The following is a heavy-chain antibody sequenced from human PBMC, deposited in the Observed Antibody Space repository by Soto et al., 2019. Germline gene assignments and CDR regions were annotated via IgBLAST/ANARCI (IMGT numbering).Heavy chain of an antibody. CDR1: GFTFSSYA. Sequence: EVHVLESGGDLVQPGESLRLSCAASGFTFSSYAMNWVRQAPGKGLEWVSSIDSGGGFTHYTDSVNGRFSISRDNSRNTVYMQMNTLRPEDTAVYYCAKAKDSNGWDHDDHWGQGTLVTVSS. J-gene: IGHJ4*02. D-gene: IGHD6-19*01. CDR3: AKAKDSNGWDHDDH. CDR2: IDSGGGFT. V-gene: IGHV3-23*01.